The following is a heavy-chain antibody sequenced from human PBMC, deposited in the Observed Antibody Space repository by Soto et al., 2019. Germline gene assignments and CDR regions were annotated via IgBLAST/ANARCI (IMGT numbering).Heavy chain of an antibody. CDR3: ARVGYTDYGDYSIDY. Sequence: SETLSLTCAVSGGSISSSNWWSWVRQPPGKGLEWSGEIYNSGSTNYNPSLKSRVTISVDTSKNQFSLKLSSVTAADTAVYYCARVGYTDYGDYSIDYWGQGTLVTVSS. D-gene: IGHD4-17*01. J-gene: IGHJ4*02. V-gene: IGHV4-4*02. CDR2: IYNSGST. CDR1: GGSISSSNW.